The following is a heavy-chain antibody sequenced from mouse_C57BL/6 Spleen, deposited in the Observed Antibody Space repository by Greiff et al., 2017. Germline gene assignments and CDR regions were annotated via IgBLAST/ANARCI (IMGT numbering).Heavy chain of an antibody. CDR1: GYTFTSYD. Sequence: VKLMESGPELVKPGASVQLSCKASGYTFTSYDINWVKQRPGQGLEWIGWIYPRDGSTKYNAKFKGQATLTVDTSSSTAYMERHSLTSEDSAVYFCAGWQLRGAMDYWGQGTSVTVSS. CDR3: AGWQLRGAMDY. J-gene: IGHJ4*01. CDR2: IYPRDGST. D-gene: IGHD2-1*01. V-gene: IGHV1-85*01.